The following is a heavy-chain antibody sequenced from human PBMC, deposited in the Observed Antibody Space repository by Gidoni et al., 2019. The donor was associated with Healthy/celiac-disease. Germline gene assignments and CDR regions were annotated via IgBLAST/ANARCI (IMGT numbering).Heavy chain of an antibody. Sequence: EVQLVASGGGLVKPGGSLRLSCAASGFTFSSYSMNWVRQAPGKGLEWVSSISSSSSYIYYADSVKGRFTISRDNAKNSLYLQMNSLRAEDTAVYYCARAHAAMGYFDYWGQGTLVTVSS. CDR2: ISSSSSYI. D-gene: IGHD5-18*01. CDR1: GFTFSSYS. J-gene: IGHJ4*02. CDR3: ARAHAAMGYFDY. V-gene: IGHV3-21*01.